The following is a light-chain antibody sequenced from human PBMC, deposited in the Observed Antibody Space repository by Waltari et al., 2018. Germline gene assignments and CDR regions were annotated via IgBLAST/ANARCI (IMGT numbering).Light chain of an antibody. CDR3: QQSSSSPIT. J-gene: IGKJ3*01. CDR2: ASS. V-gene: IGKV1-39*01. CDR1: QNINNY. Sequence: SHMTQSPSSLSASVGDRVIITCRASQNINNYLNWYQQKPGKAPKLLIYASSNLQVGVPSRFSGDGSGTDFTLTISTLQPEDFATYYCQQSSSSPITFGPGTKVDVK.